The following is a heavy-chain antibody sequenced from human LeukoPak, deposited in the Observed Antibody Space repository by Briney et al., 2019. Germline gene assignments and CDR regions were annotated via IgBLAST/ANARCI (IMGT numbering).Heavy chain of an antibody. D-gene: IGHD2-2*01. CDR2: ISGSGGST. V-gene: IGHV3-23*01. J-gene: IGHJ4*02. CDR1: GFTFSSYA. CDR3: AKDLVVVPAAFFDY. Sequence: GGSLRLSCAASGFTFSSYAMSWVRQAPGKGLEWVSAISGSGGSTYYADSVMGRFTISRDNSKNTLYLQMNSLRAEDTAVYYCAKDLVVVPAAFFDYWGQGTLVTVSS.